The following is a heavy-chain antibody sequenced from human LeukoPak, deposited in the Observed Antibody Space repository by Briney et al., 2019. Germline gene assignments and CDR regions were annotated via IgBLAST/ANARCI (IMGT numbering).Heavy chain of an antibody. Sequence: PGGSLRLSCAASGFTFTSYWMTWVRQAPGKGLEWVANIKQGGSERYYVDSVMGRFTISRDNAKNSLFLQMNSLRAEDTAVYFCARSSGSAEAFDIWGQGTMVTVSS. CDR1: GFTFTSYW. D-gene: IGHD1-26*01. V-gene: IGHV3-7*03. CDR2: IKQGGSER. J-gene: IGHJ3*02. CDR3: ARSSGSAEAFDI.